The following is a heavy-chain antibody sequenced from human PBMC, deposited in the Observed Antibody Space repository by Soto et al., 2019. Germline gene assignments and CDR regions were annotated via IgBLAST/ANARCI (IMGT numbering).Heavy chain of an antibody. D-gene: IGHD3-10*01. J-gene: IGHJ4*02. CDR2: IYYSGST. V-gene: IGHV4-59*12. CDR3: AREAVHGSGSYPQY. CDR1: GGSISSYY. Sequence: SETLSLTCTVSGGSISSYYWSWIRQPPGKGLEWIGYIYYSGSTNYNPSLKSRVTISVDTSKNQFSLKLSSVTAADTAVYYCAREAVHGSGSYPQYWGQGTLVTVSS.